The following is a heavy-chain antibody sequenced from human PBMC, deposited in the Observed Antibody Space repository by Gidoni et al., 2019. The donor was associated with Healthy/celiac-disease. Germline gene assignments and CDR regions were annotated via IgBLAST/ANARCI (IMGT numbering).Heavy chain of an antibody. CDR1: GYSFTSYW. V-gene: IGHV5-51*01. D-gene: IGHD5-18*01. CDR3: ARHGGYSPQNWFDP. CDR2: IYPGDSDT. J-gene: IGHJ5*02. Sequence: DVQLVQSGAAVKQPGASLTFLSKGSGYSFTSYWIGWVRQLPGRGLEWMGIIYPGDSDTRYSPSFQGQVTISADKSISNAYLQWSSLKASDTAMYYCARHGGYSPQNWFDPWGQGTLVTVSS.